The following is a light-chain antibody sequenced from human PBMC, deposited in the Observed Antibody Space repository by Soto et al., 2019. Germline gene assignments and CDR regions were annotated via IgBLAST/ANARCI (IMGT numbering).Light chain of an antibody. V-gene: IGKV1-12*01. Sequence: DIHMTQSPSSVSAALGDRVTITSRASQGISSWLAWYQQKPGKAPKLLIYAASNLQSGVSSRFSGSGSGTDFTLTITSLQPEDFATYYCQQADSFPLTFGGGTKVDIK. J-gene: IGKJ4*01. CDR1: QGISSW. CDR3: QQADSFPLT. CDR2: AAS.